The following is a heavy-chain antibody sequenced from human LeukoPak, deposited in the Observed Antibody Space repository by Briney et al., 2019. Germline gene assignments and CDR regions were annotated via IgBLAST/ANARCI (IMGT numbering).Heavy chain of an antibody. Sequence: SETLSLTCAVYGGSFSGYYWSWIRQPPGKGLEWIGSIYYSGSTYYNPSLKSRVTISVDTSKNQFSLKLSSVTAADTAVYYCARDNVDTAMVVDYWGQGTLVTVSS. CDR2: IYYSGST. D-gene: IGHD5-18*01. CDR3: ARDNVDTAMVVDY. CDR1: GGSFSGYY. V-gene: IGHV4-34*11. J-gene: IGHJ4*02.